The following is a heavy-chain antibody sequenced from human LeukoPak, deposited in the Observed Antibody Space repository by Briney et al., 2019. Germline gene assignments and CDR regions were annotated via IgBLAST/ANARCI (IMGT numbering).Heavy chain of an antibody. CDR2: FDPEDGET. V-gene: IGHV1-24*01. D-gene: IGHD5-12*01. CDR1: GYTLTELS. CDR3: ATGTPSGYELHY. Sequence: GSVKVSCQVSGYTLTELSMHWVRQAPGKGLEWMGGFDPEDGETIYAQKFQGRVTMTEDTSTDTAYMELSSLRSEDTAVYYCATGTPSGYELHYWGQGTLVTVSS. J-gene: IGHJ4*02.